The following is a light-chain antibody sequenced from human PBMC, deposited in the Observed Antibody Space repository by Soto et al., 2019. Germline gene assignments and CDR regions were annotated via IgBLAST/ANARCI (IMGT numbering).Light chain of an antibody. CDR3: QQRRNWPRT. CDR1: QTVNSY. CDR2: DIS. Sequence: DIVLTQSPATLSLSPGERATLSCRASQTVNSYLVWYQQKPGQAPRLLVYDISYRAAGVPARFSGSGSGTDFTLTISSLEPEDFAVYYCQQRRNWPRTFGQGTKVEIK. J-gene: IGKJ1*01. V-gene: IGKV3-11*01.